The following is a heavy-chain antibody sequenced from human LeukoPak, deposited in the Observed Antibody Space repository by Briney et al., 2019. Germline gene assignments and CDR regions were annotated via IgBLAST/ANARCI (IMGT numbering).Heavy chain of an antibody. CDR3: ARALGYCSSASCYYFDN. CDR1: GFSISLYT. V-gene: IGHV3-48*01. CDR2: ISSRSSTI. D-gene: IGHD2-2*01. Sequence: GGSLRLSCEASGFSISLYTMNWVRQAPGKGLEWVSYISSRSSTIYYADSVKGRFTISRDNAKNSLYLQMNSLRAEDTAVYYCARALGYCSSASCYYFDNWGQGTLVTVSS. J-gene: IGHJ4*02.